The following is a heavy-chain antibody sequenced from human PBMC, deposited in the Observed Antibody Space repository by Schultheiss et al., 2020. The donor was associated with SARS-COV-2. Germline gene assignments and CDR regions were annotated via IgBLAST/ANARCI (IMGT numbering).Heavy chain of an antibody. D-gene: IGHD6-19*01. Sequence: GGSLRLSCAASGFTVSSNYMSWVRQAPGKGLEWVSVIYSGGSTYYADSVKGRFTISRDNSKNTLYLQMDSLRAEDTAIYYCAKARSGWAREGFDYWGQGTLVTVSS. V-gene: IGHV3-53*01. CDR2: IYSGGST. J-gene: IGHJ4*02. CDR3: AKARSGWAREGFDY. CDR1: GFTVSSNY.